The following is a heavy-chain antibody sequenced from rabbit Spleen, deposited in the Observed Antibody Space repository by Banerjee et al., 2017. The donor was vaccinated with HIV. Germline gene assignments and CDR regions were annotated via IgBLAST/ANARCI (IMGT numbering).Heavy chain of an antibody. D-gene: IGHD8-1*01. Sequence: QQQLEESGGGLVQPEGSLTLTCTASGFDFSNSYWICWVRQAPGKGLEWIACIDVGSGGSTYYANWTKGRFTISKTSSTTVTLQMTSLTAADTATYFCARDTGTSFSTYGMDLWGQGTLVTVS. CDR3: ARDTGTSFSTYGMDL. J-gene: IGHJ6*01. V-gene: IGHV1S45*01. CDR1: GFDFSNSYW. CDR2: IDVGSGGST.